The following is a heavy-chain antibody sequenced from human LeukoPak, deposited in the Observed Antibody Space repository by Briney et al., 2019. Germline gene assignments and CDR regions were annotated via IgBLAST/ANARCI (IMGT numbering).Heavy chain of an antibody. Sequence: GGSLRLSCAASGFTFSSYGMHWVRQAPGKGLEWVAFIRYDGSNKYYADSVKGRFTISRDNSKNTLYLQMYSLRAEDTAVYYCAKEGIHMHYYYMDVWGKGTTVTVSS. V-gene: IGHV3-30*02. CDR1: GFTFSSYG. CDR2: IRYDGSNK. J-gene: IGHJ6*03. D-gene: IGHD6-13*01. CDR3: AKEGIHMHYYYMDV.